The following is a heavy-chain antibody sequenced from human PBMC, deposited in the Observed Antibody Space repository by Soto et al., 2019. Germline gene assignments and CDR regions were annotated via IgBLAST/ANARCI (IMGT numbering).Heavy chain of an antibody. D-gene: IGHD2-15*01. J-gene: IGHJ5*02. V-gene: IGHV3-48*02. CDR1: GFTFSSYS. CDR2: ISSSSSTI. Sequence: GGSLRLSCAASGFTFSSYSMNWVRQAPGKGLEWVSYISSSSSTIYYADSVKGRFTISRDNAKNSLYLQMNSLRDEDTAVYYCARDIVVVVAATAGEHNWFDPWGQGTLVTVSS. CDR3: ARDIVVVVAATAGEHNWFDP.